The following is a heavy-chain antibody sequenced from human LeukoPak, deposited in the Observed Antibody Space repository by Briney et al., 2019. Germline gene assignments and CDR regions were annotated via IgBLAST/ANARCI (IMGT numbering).Heavy chain of an antibody. CDR1: GFTFGDYA. CDR2: IRSRAYGGTT. J-gene: IGHJ4*02. Sequence: GGSLRLSCTASGFTFGDYAMSWFRQAPGKGLEWVGFIRSRAYGGTTEYAASVKGRFTISRDDSKSIAYLQINSLRTEDTAVYYCTRDLYYYGSGSLFDYWGQGTLVTVSS. V-gene: IGHV3-49*03. D-gene: IGHD3-10*01. CDR3: TRDLYYYGSGSLFDY.